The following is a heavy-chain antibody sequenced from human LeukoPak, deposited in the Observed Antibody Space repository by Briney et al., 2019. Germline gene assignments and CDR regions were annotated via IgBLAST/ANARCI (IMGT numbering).Heavy chain of an antibody. CDR1: GFTFSSYA. D-gene: IGHD5-12*01. Sequence: PGGSLRLSCAASGFTFSSYAMSWVRQAPGKGLEWVSSISSSSSYIYYADSVKGRFTISRDNAKNSLYLQMNSLRAEDTAVYYCARIDIVATITHWVLNWFDPWGQGTLVTVSS. J-gene: IGHJ5*02. V-gene: IGHV3-21*04. CDR3: ARIDIVATITHWVLNWFDP. CDR2: ISSSSSYI.